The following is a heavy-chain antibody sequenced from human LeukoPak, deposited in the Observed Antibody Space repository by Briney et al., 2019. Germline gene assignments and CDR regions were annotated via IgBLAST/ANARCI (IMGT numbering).Heavy chain of an antibody. Sequence: ASVKVSCKASGYTFTNYYIHWVRQAPGHGLEWMGWISAYNGNTNYAQKLQGRVTMTTDTSTSTAYMELRSLRSDDTAVYYCARESIAVADLGYWGQGTLVTVSS. J-gene: IGHJ4*02. CDR2: ISAYNGNT. D-gene: IGHD6-19*01. V-gene: IGHV1-18*04. CDR1: GYTFTNYY. CDR3: ARESIAVADLGY.